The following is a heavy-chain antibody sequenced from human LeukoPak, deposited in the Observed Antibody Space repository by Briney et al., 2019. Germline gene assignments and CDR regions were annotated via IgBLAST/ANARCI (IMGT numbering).Heavy chain of an antibody. CDR3: AREGQRGNGAFDI. CDR2: ISSSSSYI. V-gene: IGHV3-21*01. CDR1: GFTFSSYS. J-gene: IGHJ3*02. Sequence: GGSLRLSCAASGFTFSSYSMNWVRQAPGKWLKWVSSISSSSSYIYYADSVKGRFTISRDNAKNSLYLQMNSLRAEDTAVYYCAREGQRGNGAFDIWGQGTMVTVSS.